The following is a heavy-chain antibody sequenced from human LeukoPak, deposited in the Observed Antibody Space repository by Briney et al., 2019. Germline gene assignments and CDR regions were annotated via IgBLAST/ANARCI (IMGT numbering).Heavy chain of an antibody. J-gene: IGHJ5*02. CDR1: TGAISGYY. CDR2: IYYSGST. Sequence: ASETLPLTCTVSTGAISGYYWSWIRQPPGKGLEWIGYIYYSGSTNYNPSLQSRVTISVDTSNNQFSLRLRSVTAADTAVYYCVRQRGRRVWFDPLGPGNPGHRLL. D-gene: IGHD3-10*01. V-gene: IGHV4-59*08. CDR3: VRQRGRRVWFDP.